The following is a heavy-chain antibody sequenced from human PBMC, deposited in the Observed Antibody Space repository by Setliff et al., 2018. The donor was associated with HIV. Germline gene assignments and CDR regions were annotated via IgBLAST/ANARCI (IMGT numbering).Heavy chain of an antibody. V-gene: IGHV4-38-2*01. J-gene: IGHJ3*02. Sequence: SETLSLTCAVSGYSISSGYYWGWIRQPPGKGLEWIGSIYHSESTYYNPSLKSRVTISDTSKNHFSLKLSSVTAADTAAYYCARARGSGPWEIIFYDVFDIGGQGTMVTVSS. CDR2: IYHSEST. D-gene: IGHD1-26*01. CDR1: GYSISSGYY. CDR3: ARARGSGPWEIIFYDVFDI.